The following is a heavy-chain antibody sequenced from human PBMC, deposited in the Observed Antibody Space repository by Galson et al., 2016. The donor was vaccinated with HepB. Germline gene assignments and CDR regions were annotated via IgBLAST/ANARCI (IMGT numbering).Heavy chain of an antibody. Sequence: SLRLSCAASGFTFSSYGMHWVRQAPGKGPEWVAFIAYDGTDENYADSVRGRFTISRDNSMNTLHLHMNSLRAGDSGIYYCARDARYCTGGTCYSLGDFWGQGTLVTVSS. D-gene: IGHD2-15*01. CDR3: ARDARYCTGGTCYSLGDF. V-gene: IGHV3-30*03. J-gene: IGHJ4*02. CDR1: GFTFSSYG. CDR2: IAYDGTDE.